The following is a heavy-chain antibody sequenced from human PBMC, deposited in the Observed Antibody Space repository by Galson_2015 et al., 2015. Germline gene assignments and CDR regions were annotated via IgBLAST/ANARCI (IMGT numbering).Heavy chain of an antibody. Sequence: SLRLSCAASGFTFSDYYMSWIRQAPGKGLEWVSYISGSGSTIYYADSVKGRFTISRDNAKNSLYLQMNSLRAEDTAVYYCASRALYDTGCFDYWGQGTLVTVSS. J-gene: IGHJ4*02. CDR1: GFTFSDYY. CDR2: ISGSGSTI. V-gene: IGHV3-11*01. CDR3: ASRALYDTGCFDY. D-gene: IGHD5/OR15-5a*01.